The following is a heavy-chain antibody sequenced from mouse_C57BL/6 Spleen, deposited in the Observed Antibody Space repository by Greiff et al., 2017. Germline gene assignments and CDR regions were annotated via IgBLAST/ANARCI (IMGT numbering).Heavy chain of an antibody. J-gene: IGHJ2*01. Sequence: VQLQESGAELARPGASVKLSCKASGYTFTRYGISWVKQRTGQGLEWIGEIYPRSGNTYYNEKFKGKATLTADKSSSTAYMELRSLTSEDAAVYFCAGGGSTMVTTGDYWGQGTTLTVSS. D-gene: IGHD2-2*01. V-gene: IGHV1-81*01. CDR1: GYTFTRYG. CDR2: IYPRSGNT. CDR3: AGGGSTMVTTGDY.